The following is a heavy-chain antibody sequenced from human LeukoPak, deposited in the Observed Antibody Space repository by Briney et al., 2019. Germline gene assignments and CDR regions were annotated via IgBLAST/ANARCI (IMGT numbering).Heavy chain of an antibody. D-gene: IGHD3-22*01. CDR1: GFTFSSHW. J-gene: IGHJ6*03. CDR3: ARVAVTMIVVVPHYYYMDV. CDR2: IKSDGSST. V-gene: IGHV3-74*01. Sequence: PGGSLRLSCAASGFTFSSHWMHWVRQAPGKGLVWVSRIKSDGSSTSYAGSVKGRFTISRDNAKNTLYLQMNSLRAEDTAVYYCARVAVTMIVVVPHYYYMDVWGKGTTVTVSS.